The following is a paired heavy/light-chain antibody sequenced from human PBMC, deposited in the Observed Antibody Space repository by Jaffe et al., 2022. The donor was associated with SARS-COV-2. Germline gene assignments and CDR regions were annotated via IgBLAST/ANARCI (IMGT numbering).Heavy chain of an antibody. V-gene: IGHV3-73*01. CDR3: TAPEARAYSRYFDL. J-gene: IGHJ2*01. Sequence: EVQLVESGGGLVQPGGSLKLSCAASGFTFSDSAMHWVRQASGKGLEWVGRVTSKANSYATAYAASVKGRFTISRDDSKNTAYLQMNSLKSEDTAVYYCTAPEARAYSRYFDLWGRGTLVTVSS. CDR2: VTSKANSYAT. CDR1: GFTFSDSA. D-gene: IGHD2-21*01.
Light chain of an antibody. Sequence: DIVMTQSPDSLAVSLGERATINCKSSQSVLYSSNNKNYLAWYQQKPGQPPKLLIYWASTREFGVPDRFSGSGSGTDFTLTISSLQAEDVAVYYCLQYYSAPRTFGQGTKVESK. CDR3: LQYYSAPRT. CDR2: WAS. J-gene: IGKJ1*01. V-gene: IGKV4-1*01. CDR1: QSVLYSSNNKNY.